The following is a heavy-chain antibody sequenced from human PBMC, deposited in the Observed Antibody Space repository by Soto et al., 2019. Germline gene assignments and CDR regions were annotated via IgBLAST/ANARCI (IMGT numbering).Heavy chain of an antibody. CDR3: AFPATVDFDY. CDR1: GGSISSTNW. V-gene: IGHV4-4*02. CDR2: IYHSGTT. D-gene: IGHD6-13*01. J-gene: IGHJ4*02. Sequence: QVQLQESGPGLVKPSGTLSLTCAVSGGSISSTNWWTWVRQSPGRGLEWIGEIYHSGTTNYSPSLKSRVNIAVDMSTNHLSLTLISVTAADTAVYYCAFPATVDFDYWGKGILVTVSS.